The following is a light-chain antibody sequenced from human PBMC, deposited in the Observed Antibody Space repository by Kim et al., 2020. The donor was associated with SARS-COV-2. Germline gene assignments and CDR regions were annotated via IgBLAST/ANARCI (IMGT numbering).Light chain of an antibody. J-gene: IGKJ4*01. CDR1: QRVLSSSNNRNY. CDR2: GAS. V-gene: IGKV4-1*01. Sequence: RATINCKSSQRVLSSSNNRNYVAWFQQKAGHPPKLLIQGASTRESGVPDRFSGSGSGTDFTLTISSLQSEDVAVYYCQQYYAAPVTFGGGTKVEIK. CDR3: QQYYAAPVT.